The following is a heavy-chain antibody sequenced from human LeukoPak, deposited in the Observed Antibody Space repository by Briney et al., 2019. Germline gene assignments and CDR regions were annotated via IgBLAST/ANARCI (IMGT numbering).Heavy chain of an antibody. V-gene: IGHV3-7*01. CDR2: TKEDGSQQ. D-gene: IGHD3-10*01. J-gene: IGHJ4*02. Sequence: GGSLRLSCAASGFNFNINWMSWVRQAPGKGLEWVANTKEDGSQQNYVDSVKGRFTISRDNAKNSVYLQMNNLRADDTAVYYCAKDRVGGSYNYWGQGTLVTVSS. CDR1: GFNFNINW. CDR3: AKDRVGGSYNY.